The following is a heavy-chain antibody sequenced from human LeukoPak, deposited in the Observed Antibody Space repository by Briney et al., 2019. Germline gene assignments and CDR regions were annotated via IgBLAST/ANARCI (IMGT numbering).Heavy chain of an antibody. J-gene: IGHJ4*02. CDR3: ARENGHIYGYAFLDQ. CDR1: GFTVSSTY. CDR2: IESGGRT. Sequence: PGGSLRLSCAASGFTVSSTYVSWVRQAPGKGLEWVSVIESGGRTYYADSVKGRFTISRDSSKNTLYLQMNSLRAEDTAFYFCARENGHIYGYAFLDQWGQGTLVTVSS. D-gene: IGHD5-18*01. V-gene: IGHV3-53*01.